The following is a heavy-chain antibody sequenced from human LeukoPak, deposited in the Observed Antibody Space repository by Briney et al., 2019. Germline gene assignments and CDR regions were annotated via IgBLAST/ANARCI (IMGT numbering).Heavy chain of an antibody. CDR3: ARQPSSTWYGNWFDP. Sequence: PSETLSLTCTVSGGSISSSRYCWDWIRQPPGKGLEWIGSIYYSGSTYYNPSLKSRVTISVDTSKNQFSLKLSSVTAADTAVYYCARQPSSTWYGNWFDPWGQGTLVTVSS. J-gene: IGHJ5*02. V-gene: IGHV4-39*01. D-gene: IGHD6-13*01. CDR1: GGSISSSRYC. CDR2: IYYSGST.